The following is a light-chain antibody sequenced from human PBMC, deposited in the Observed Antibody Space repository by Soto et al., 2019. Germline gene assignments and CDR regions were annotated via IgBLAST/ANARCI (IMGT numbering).Light chain of an antibody. Sequence: SYELTQPPSVSVSPGQTARIACSGDALPKQYAYWYQQKPDQAPVLLIYKDKERPSGIPERFSGSSSGTTVTLTIGGVQAEDEADYYCQSSDRGDTYWVFGGGTKLTVL. CDR1: ALPKQY. CDR3: QSSDRGDTYWV. J-gene: IGLJ3*02. V-gene: IGLV3-25*02. CDR2: KDK.